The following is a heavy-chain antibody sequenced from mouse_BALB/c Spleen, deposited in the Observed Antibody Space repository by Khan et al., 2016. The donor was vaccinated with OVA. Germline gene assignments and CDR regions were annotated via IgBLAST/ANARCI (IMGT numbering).Heavy chain of an antibody. CDR1: GYSITTDYA. CDR2: ISYSGNT. V-gene: IGHV3-2*02. CDR3: ARVYGGDFDY. Sequence: EVQLQQSGPGLVKPSQSLSLTCTVTGYSITTDYAWNWIRQFPGNKLEWMGVISYSGNTKYNPSLKSRISITRATSKNTFLLQLKSWTTEDTARYYCARVYGGDFDYWGQGTPLTVSS. D-gene: IGHD1-1*01. J-gene: IGHJ2*01.